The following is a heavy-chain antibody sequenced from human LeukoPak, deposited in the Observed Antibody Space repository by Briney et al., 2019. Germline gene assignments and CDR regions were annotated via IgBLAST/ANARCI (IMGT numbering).Heavy chain of an antibody. CDR2: INTNSGNP. J-gene: IGHJ4*02. CDR1: GYTFTSYA. D-gene: IGHD2-2*01. V-gene: IGHV7-4-1*02. Sequence: ASVEVSCKTSGYTFTSYAMNWVRQPPGQGLEWMGWINTNSGNPTYAQGFTGRFVFSLDTSVSTAYLQISSLKAEDTAVYYCARAVPGLGQVPFDYWGQGTLVTVSS. CDR3: ARAVPGLGQVPFDY.